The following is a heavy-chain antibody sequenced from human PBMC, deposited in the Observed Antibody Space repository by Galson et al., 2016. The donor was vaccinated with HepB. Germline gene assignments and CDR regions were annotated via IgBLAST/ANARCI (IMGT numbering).Heavy chain of an antibody. J-gene: IGHJ6*02. CDR2: IGTKGGT. CDR3: ARSGTYTNRIGMDV. Sequence: SLRLSCAASGFTFSTYDMHWVRQAPGKGLEWVSGIGTKGGTCYLDSAKGRFTISREDAKNSLHLQMNSLTAGDTAVYYCARSGTYTNRIGMDVWGQGTTVTVSS. V-gene: IGHV3-13*01. D-gene: IGHD3-10*01. CDR1: GFTFSTYD.